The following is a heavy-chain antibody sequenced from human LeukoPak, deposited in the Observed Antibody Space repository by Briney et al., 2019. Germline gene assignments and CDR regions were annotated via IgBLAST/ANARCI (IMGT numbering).Heavy chain of an antibody. CDR3: ARGRISGIAVAGMDY. CDR2: ISSSGSTI. Sequence: QPGGSLRLSCAASGFTFSSYEMNWVRQAPGKGLEWVSYISSSGSTIYYADSVKGRFTISRDNAKNSLYLQMNSLRAEDTAVYYCARGRISGIAVAGMDYWGQGTLVTVYS. D-gene: IGHD6-19*01. CDR1: GFTFSSYE. V-gene: IGHV3-48*03. J-gene: IGHJ4*02.